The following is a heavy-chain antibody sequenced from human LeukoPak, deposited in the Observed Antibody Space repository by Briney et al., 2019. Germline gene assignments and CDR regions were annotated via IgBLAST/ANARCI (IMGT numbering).Heavy chain of an antibody. Sequence: GGSLRLSCAASGFTFSSSAMSWVRQVPGKGLEWVSGISASGGSTSYADSVRGRFTISRDNSKNTLYVQMNSLRDEDTAVYYCAKGQRWESPHYLDSWGQGTLVTVSS. CDR3: AKGQRWESPHYLDS. CDR2: ISASGGST. CDR1: GFTFSSSA. V-gene: IGHV3-23*01. J-gene: IGHJ4*02. D-gene: IGHD1-26*01.